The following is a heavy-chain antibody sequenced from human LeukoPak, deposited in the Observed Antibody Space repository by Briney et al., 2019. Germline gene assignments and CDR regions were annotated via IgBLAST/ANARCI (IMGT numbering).Heavy chain of an antibody. D-gene: IGHD1-26*01. J-gene: IGHJ4*02. Sequence: GGSLRLSCTCSGYNFSTYWIGWVRQIPGKGLEWMGVIYPDDATTAYSPSFQGQVTISVDKSITTAYLQSSSLKASDTAMYYCARLRFQSGNTYYFDYWGQGSLVTVPS. CDR1: GYNFSTYW. V-gene: IGHV5-51*01. CDR2: IYPDDATT. CDR3: ARLRFQSGNTYYFDY.